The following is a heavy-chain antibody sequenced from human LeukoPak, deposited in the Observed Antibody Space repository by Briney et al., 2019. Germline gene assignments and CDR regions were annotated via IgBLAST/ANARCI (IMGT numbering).Heavy chain of an antibody. V-gene: IGHV4-61*01. CDR2: IYYSGST. J-gene: IGHJ4*02. D-gene: IGHD1-26*01. Sequence: PSATLSLTCTVSGGSVSSGSYFWSWIRQPPGKGLEWIGYIYYSGSTNYNPSLKSRVTISKDTSKNQFSLELMSVTAADTAVYYCARGRGSYSTTIDYWGQGALVTVSS. CDR3: ARGRGSYSTTIDY. CDR1: GGSVSSGSYF.